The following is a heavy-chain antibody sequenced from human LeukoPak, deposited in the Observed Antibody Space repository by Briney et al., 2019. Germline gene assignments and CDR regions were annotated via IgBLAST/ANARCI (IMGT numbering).Heavy chain of an antibody. CDR3: TRGVAVATAYYFDY. D-gene: IGHD4-23*01. CDR1: GFTFSAYG. J-gene: IGHJ4*02. V-gene: IGHV1-18*01. CDR2: ISNHNGNT. Sequence: ASVKVSCKTSGFTFSAYGIAWVRQAPGHGPEWMGSISNHNGNTHYAQKFQGRITVTTDISTGTASMELRSLKSDDTAVYYCTRGVAVATAYYFDYWGRGTLVTVAS.